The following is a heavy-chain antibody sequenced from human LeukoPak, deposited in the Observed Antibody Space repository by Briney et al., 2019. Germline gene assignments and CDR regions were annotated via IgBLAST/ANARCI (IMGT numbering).Heavy chain of an antibody. D-gene: IGHD4-17*01. Sequence: PGGSLRLSCAASGFTFSDYYMSWIRQAPGKGLEWVSYISSSGSTIYYADSVKGRFTISRDNAKNSLYLQMNSLRAEDTAVYYCARLLEYGDYVRGYKNYYYYGMDVWGQGTTVTVSS. V-gene: IGHV3-11*01. CDR3: ARLLEYGDYVRGYKNYYYYGMDV. CDR1: GFTFSDYY. CDR2: ISSSGSTI. J-gene: IGHJ6*02.